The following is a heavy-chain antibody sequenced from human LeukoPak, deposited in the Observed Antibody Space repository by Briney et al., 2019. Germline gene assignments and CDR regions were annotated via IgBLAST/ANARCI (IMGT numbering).Heavy chain of an antibody. CDR1: GCSFTSYW. J-gene: IGHJ6*02. V-gene: IGHV5-10-1*01. Sequence: GESLKISCKGSGCSFTSYWISWVRQMPGKGLEWMGRIDPSDSYTNYSPSFQGHVTISADKSISTAYLQWSSLKASDTAMYYCARLRYFDWLHYYYGMDVWGQGTTVTVSS. CDR2: IDPSDSYT. CDR3: ARLRYFDWLHYYYGMDV. D-gene: IGHD3-9*01.